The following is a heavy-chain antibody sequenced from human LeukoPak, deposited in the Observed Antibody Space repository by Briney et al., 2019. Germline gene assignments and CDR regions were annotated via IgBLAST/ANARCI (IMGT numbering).Heavy chain of an antibody. CDR1: GFTFSTYS. J-gene: IGHJ4*02. CDR2: ITSSSSSTM. Sequence: PGGSLRLSCVASGFTFSTYSMNWVRQAPGKGLEWLSYITSSSSSTMYYADSVQGRFTISRDNAKSSLYLQMNSLRAEDTAVYYCARDRVGAYWGQGTLVTVSS. CDR3: ARDRVGAY. V-gene: IGHV3-48*01. D-gene: IGHD1-26*01.